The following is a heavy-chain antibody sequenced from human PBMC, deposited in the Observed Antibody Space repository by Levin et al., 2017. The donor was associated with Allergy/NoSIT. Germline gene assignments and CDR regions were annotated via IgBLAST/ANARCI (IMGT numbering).Heavy chain of an antibody. J-gene: IGHJ4*02. D-gene: IGHD3-22*01. CDR1: GFTFSSYG. CDR3: AKDGPLYYDSSGYPDY. Sequence: PGGSLRLSCAASGFTFSSYGMHWVRQAPGKGLEWVAVISYDGSNKYYADSVKGRFTISRDNSKNTLYLQMNSLRAEDTAVYYCAKDGPLYYDSSGYPDYWGQGTLVTVSS. CDR2: ISYDGSNK. V-gene: IGHV3-30*18.